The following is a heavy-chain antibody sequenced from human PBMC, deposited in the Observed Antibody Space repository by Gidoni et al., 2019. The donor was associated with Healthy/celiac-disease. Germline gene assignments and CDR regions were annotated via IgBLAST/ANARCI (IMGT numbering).Heavy chain of an antibody. CDR2: ISYDGSNK. CDR3: ARGGWDLLEDAFDI. CDR1: GFPFRSYV. V-gene: IGHV3-30*01. Sequence: QVQLVESGGGVVQPGRSLRLSFDACGFPFRSYVMHWVRQAPGKGLDWVAVISYDGSNKYYADSVKGRFTISRDNSKNTLYLQMNSLRAEDTAVYYCARGGWDLLEDAFDIWGQGTMVTVSS. D-gene: IGHD1-26*01. J-gene: IGHJ3*02.